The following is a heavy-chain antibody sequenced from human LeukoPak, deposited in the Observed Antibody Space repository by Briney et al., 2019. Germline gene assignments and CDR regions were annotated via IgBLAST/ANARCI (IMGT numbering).Heavy chain of an antibody. CDR3: AKTHSYYYYYMDV. CDR1: GFTFSSYA. V-gene: IGHV3-23*01. J-gene: IGHJ6*03. Sequence: GGSLRLSCAASGFTFSSYAMSWVRQAPGKGLEWVSGISVGGDTTYYADSVKGRFTISIDNSKNTLDLQMNTLRAEDTAVYYCAKTHSYYYYYMDVWGKGTTVTVSS. CDR2: ISVGGDTT.